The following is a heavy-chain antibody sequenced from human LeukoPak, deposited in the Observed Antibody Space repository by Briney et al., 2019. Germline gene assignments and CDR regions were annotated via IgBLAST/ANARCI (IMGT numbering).Heavy chain of an antibody. J-gene: IGHJ4*02. CDR1: GYTFTSYG. V-gene: IGHV1-8*02. Sequence: ASVKVSCKASGYTFTSYGISWVRQAPGQGLEWMGWMNPNSGNTGYAQKFQGRVTMTRNTSISTAYMELSSLRSEDTAVYYCARAKLSLPSDYWGQGTLVTVSS. CDR3: ARAKLSLPSDY. CDR2: MNPNSGNT. D-gene: IGHD2-15*01.